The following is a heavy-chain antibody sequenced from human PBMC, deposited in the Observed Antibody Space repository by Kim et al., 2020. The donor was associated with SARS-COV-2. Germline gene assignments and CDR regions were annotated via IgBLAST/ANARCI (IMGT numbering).Heavy chain of an antibody. Sequence: SETLSLTCTVSGGSISSYYWSWIRQPPGKGLEWIGYIYYSGSTNYNPSLKSRVTITVDTSKNNFSLKLSSVTAADTAEYYCARHVWYYDSSGLYYYYYGMDVWGQGTTVTVS. CDR1: GGSISSYY. CDR3: ARHVWYYDSSGLYYYYYGMDV. J-gene: IGHJ6*02. CDR2: IYYSGST. D-gene: IGHD3-22*01. V-gene: IGHV4-59*08.